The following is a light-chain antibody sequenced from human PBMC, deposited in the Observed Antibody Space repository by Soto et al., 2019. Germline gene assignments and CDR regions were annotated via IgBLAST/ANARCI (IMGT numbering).Light chain of an antibody. CDR2: GAF. V-gene: IGKV3-15*01. CDR3: QQFNNWPPKYT. CDR1: QSVSTN. Sequence: EIVMTQSPATLSVSPGERATLSCRASQSVSTNLAWYQQKPGQAPRLLIYGAFTRATGVPARFSGSGSGTEFTLPISSLQSEDFAVYYCQQFNNWPPKYTFGQGTKLEIK. J-gene: IGKJ2*01.